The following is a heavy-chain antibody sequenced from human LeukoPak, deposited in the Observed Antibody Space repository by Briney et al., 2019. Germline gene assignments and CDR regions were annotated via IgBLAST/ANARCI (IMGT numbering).Heavy chain of an antibody. CDR2: INPSGGST. Sequence: ASVKVSSKASGYTFTGYYMHWVRQAPGQGLEWMGIINPSGGSTSYAQKFQGRVTMTRDTSTSTVYMELSSLRSEDTAVYYCARDRYYYDSSGYIRGISFDYWGQGTLVTVSS. D-gene: IGHD3-22*01. V-gene: IGHV1-46*01. CDR3: ARDRYYYDSSGYIRGISFDY. J-gene: IGHJ4*02. CDR1: GYTFTGYY.